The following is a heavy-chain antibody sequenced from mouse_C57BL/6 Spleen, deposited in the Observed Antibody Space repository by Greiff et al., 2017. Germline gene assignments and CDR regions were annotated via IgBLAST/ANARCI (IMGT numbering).Heavy chain of an antibody. J-gene: IGHJ2*01. CDR2: ISSGGSYT. D-gene: IGHD4-1*01. V-gene: IGHV5-6*01. CDR3: ARQGDWDGLEY. CDR1: GFTFSSYG. Sequence: EVKLMESGGDLVKPGGSLKLSCAASGFTFSSYGMSWVRQTPDQRLEWVATISSGGSYTYYPDSVKGRFTISRDKAKNTLYLQMSSLKSEDTAMYYCARQGDWDGLEYWGQGTTLTVSS.